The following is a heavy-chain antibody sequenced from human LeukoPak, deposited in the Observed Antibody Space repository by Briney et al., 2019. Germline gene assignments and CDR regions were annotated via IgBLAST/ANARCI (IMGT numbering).Heavy chain of an antibody. CDR2: ISSSGSTI. CDR3: AREGASGWFGELLGGFDY. CDR1: GFTFSSYE. D-gene: IGHD3-10*01. V-gene: IGHV3-48*03. Sequence: PGGSLRLSCAASGFTFSSYEMNWVRQAPGKGLEWVSYISSSGSTIYYADSMKGRFTISRDNAKNSLYLQMNSLRAEDTAVYYCAREGASGWFGELLGGFDYWGQGTLVTVSS. J-gene: IGHJ4*02.